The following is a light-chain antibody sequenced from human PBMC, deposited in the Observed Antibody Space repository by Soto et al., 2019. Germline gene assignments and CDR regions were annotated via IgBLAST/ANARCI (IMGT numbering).Light chain of an antibody. CDR1: SSNIGTSS. CDR2: TTN. Sequence: QSVRTQPPSGSGTPGPRVTISCSGSSSNIGTSSVHWFQQLPGTAPKLLISTTNQRPSGVPERFSGSKSGTSASLAISGLQSEDEADYYCAAWDDSLNGHVFGTGTKVTVL. V-gene: IGLV1-44*01. CDR3: AAWDDSLNGHV. J-gene: IGLJ1*01.